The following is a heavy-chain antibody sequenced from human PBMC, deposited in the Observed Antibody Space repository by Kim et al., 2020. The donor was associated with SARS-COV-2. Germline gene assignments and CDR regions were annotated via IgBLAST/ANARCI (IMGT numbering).Heavy chain of an antibody. CDR3: ARQQNSFYSSSFDY. CDR2: IWYDGSNK. D-gene: IGHD6-6*01. J-gene: IGHJ4*02. V-gene: IGHV3-33*01. CDR1: GFTFSSYG. Sequence: GGSLRLSCAASGFTFSSYGMHWVRQAPGKGLEWVAVIWYDGSNKYYADSVKGRFTISRDNSKNTLYLQMNSLRAEDTAVYYCARQQNSFYSSSFDYWGQGTLVTVSS.